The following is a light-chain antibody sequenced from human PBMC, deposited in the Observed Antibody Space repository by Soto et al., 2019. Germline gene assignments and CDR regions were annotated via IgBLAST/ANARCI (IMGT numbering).Light chain of an antibody. Sequence: EIVLTQSPATLSLSLGERATLSCRASQSVTTYLAWYQQKPGQAPRLLIYDAFYRATGIPDRFSGSGSGTDFTLTISSLEPEDFAVYYCQHRAHWQLTFGGVTKVEVK. CDR1: QSVTTY. V-gene: IGKV3-11*01. CDR2: DAF. CDR3: QHRAHWQLT. J-gene: IGKJ4*01.